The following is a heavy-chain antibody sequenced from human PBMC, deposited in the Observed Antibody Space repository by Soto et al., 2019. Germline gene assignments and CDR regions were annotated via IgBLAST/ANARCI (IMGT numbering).Heavy chain of an antibody. CDR2: INPNSGVT. Sequence: QVQLVQSGAEVRKPGASVKVSCKASGYTFTKYYVHWVRQAPGQGLEWMGRINPNSGVTIYSREFHNRVSMTGDTSISTAYMELSRLTSDDTAMYYCARDYFGSGSETDSWGQGTLVTVSS. V-gene: IGHV1-2*06. J-gene: IGHJ4*02. CDR3: ARDYFGSGSETDS. CDR1: GYTFTKYY. D-gene: IGHD3-10*01.